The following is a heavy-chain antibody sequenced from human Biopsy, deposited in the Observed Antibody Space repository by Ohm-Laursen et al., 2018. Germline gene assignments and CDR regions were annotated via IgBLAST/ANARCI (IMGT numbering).Heavy chain of an antibody. Sequence: SSVKVSCKAPGGTFTNYAISWVRQAPGQGLEWMGGIIPIFGTANYAQKFQGRVTITADESTSTAYMELSSLRSDDTAVYYCARGALGGGSYRFFYWGQGSLVTVSS. D-gene: IGHD1-26*01. CDR1: GGTFTNYA. CDR3: ARGALGGGSYRFFY. J-gene: IGHJ4*02. CDR2: IIPIFGTA. V-gene: IGHV1-69*01.